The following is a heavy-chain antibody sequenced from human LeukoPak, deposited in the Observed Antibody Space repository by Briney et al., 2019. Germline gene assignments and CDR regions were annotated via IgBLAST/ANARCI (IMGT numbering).Heavy chain of an antibody. V-gene: IGHV4-4*09. CDR3: ARLLRSGSYYSFDY. D-gene: IGHD1-26*01. J-gene: IGHJ4*02. CDR1: GGSISSSY. CDR2: ISTSGST. Sequence: PSETLSLTCTVSGGSISSSYWSWIRQPPGKGLEWIGYISTSGSTNYNPSLKSRVTTSVDTSKNQFSLKLSSVTAADTAVFYCARLLRSGSYYSFDYWGQGTLVTVSS.